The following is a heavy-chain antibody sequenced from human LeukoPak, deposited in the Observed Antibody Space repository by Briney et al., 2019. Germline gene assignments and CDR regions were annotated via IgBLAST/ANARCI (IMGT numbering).Heavy chain of an antibody. D-gene: IGHD2-8*02. CDR3: ARDVPSSGRSAFDM. CDR1: RFTFSRSW. CDR2: IKENGREK. Sequence: GGSLRLSCAASRFTFSRSWMSWVRQAPRKGLEWVADIKENGREKYYLDSVKGRFTISRDNAKNSLYLQMNSLRAEDTAVYYCARDVPSSGRSAFDMWGQGTIVTVSS. V-gene: IGHV3-7*01. J-gene: IGHJ3*02.